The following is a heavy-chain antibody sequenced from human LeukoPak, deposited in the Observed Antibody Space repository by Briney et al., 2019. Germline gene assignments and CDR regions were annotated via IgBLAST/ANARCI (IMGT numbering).Heavy chain of an antibody. CDR2: IYYSGST. CDR1: GGSISSYY. Sequence: SETLSLTCTVSGGSISSYYWSWIRQPPGKGLEWIGYIYYSGSTNYNPSLKSRVTISVDTSKNQFSLKLSSVTAADTAVYYCARARYYYDSSGYYYESVYAFDIWGQGTMVTVSS. V-gene: IGHV4-59*08. CDR3: ARARYYYDSSGYYYESVYAFDI. D-gene: IGHD3-22*01. J-gene: IGHJ3*02.